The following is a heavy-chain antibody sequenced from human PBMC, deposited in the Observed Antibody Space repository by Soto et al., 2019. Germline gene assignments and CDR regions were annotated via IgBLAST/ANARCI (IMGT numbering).Heavy chain of an antibody. Sequence: LRLSCAASGFTFSSYGMHWVRQAPGKGLEWVAVISYDGSNKYYADSVKGRFTISRDNSKNTLYLQMNGLRAEDTAVYYCAKGFIRSNAIDIWGQGTMVTVSS. V-gene: IGHV3-30*18. CDR1: GFTFSSYG. CDR2: ISYDGSNK. D-gene: IGHD3-10*01. J-gene: IGHJ3*02. CDR3: AKGFIRSNAIDI.